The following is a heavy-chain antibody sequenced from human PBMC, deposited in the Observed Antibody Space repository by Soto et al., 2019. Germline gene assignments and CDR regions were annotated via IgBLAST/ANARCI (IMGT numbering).Heavy chain of an antibody. Sequence: SLRLPCKGSGLPFSSYAIQWVRQDPGKGLEWVAAISDDGTNKHTADSVKGRFTISRDNSRNTVYLQVNSLRVEDTAVYYCVRRLTTTVTAMGYWGQGTPVTVSS. V-gene: IGHV3-30-3*01. CDR1: GLPFSSYA. D-gene: IGHD4-17*01. CDR3: VRRLTTTVTAMGY. J-gene: IGHJ4*02. CDR2: ISDDGTNK.